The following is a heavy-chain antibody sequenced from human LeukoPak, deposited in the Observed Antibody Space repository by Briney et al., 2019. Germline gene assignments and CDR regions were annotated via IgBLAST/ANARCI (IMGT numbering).Heavy chain of an antibody. CDR2: IYPGDSDT. CDR1: GYSFTSYW. D-gene: IGHD3-22*01. J-gene: IGHJ4*02. V-gene: IGHV5-51*01. CDR3: ASTPYYYDSSGYYDYFDY. Sequence: GESLKISCKGSGYSFTSYWIGWVRQMPGKGLEWMGIIYPGDSDTRYSPSFQGQVTISADKSISTAYLQRSSLKASDTAMYYCASTPYYYDSSGYYDYFDYWGQGTLVTVSS.